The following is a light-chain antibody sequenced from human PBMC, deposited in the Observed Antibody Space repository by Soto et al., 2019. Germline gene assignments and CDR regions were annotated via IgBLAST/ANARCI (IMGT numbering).Light chain of an antibody. CDR3: QQYYSSSRT. V-gene: IGKV3-20*01. CDR2: GAS. Sequence: DIVLAQSPCTRSSSPGEGVTLSCRASQSVSRSYLAWYQHKPGQAPRLLIYGASTRATGIPARFTGSGSGTEFTLTISILQAEDVAFYYCQQYYSSSRTFGQGTKVDIK. J-gene: IGKJ1*01. CDR1: QSVSRSY.